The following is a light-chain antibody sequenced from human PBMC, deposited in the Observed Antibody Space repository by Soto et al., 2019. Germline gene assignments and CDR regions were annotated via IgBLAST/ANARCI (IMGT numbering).Light chain of an antibody. Sequence: QSALTQPASVSGSXGXXXXISCTGSNSDIGGYDSVSWYQQHPGRAPKLILYDVKNRPSKVPTRFSGSKSGNTASLTISSLQTDDEADYYCSSYSTSSTLVLFGGGTKLTVL. CDR3: SSYSTSSTLVL. V-gene: IGLV2-14*03. CDR2: DVK. J-gene: IGLJ3*02. CDR1: NSDIGGYDS.